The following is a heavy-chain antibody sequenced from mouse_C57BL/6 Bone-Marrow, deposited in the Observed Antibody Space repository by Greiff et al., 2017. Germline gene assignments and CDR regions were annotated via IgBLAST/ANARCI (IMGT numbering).Heavy chain of an antibody. Sequence: QVQLQQSGAELVRPGASVKLSCKASGYTITDSYINWVKQRPGQGLEWIARIYTGSGNTYYNEKFKGKATLTAEKSSSTAYMQLSSLTFKDSAVYFCARLWTTVYYYAMDYWGQVTSVTVSA. CDR2: IYTGSGNT. V-gene: IGHV1-76*01. CDR1: GYTITDSY. CDR3: ARLWTTVYYYAMDY. J-gene: IGHJ4*01. D-gene: IGHD1-1*01.